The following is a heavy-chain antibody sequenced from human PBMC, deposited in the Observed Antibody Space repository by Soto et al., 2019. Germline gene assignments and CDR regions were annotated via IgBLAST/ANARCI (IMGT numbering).Heavy chain of an antibody. CDR2: ISSSSGYR. Sequence: GGSLRLSCAASGFTFSTYSMNWVRQAPGKGLEWVSSISSSSGYRYYADSVKGRFTISRDNAKNSLYLQMNSLRAEDTAAYYCARDRDCSGGSCNYDAFDIWGQGTMVTVSS. CDR1: GFTFSTYS. J-gene: IGHJ3*02. V-gene: IGHV3-21*01. CDR3: ARDRDCSGGSCNYDAFDI. D-gene: IGHD2-15*01.